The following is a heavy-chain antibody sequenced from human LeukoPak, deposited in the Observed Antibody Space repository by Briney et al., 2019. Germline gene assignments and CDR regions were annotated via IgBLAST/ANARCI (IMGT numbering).Heavy chain of an antibody. CDR2: INHSGST. CDR1: GGSFSGYY. D-gene: IGHD5-18*01. V-gene: IGHV4-34*01. CDR3: ARRTRGYSYGPYYYGMDV. Sequence: SETLSLTCAVYGGSFSGYYWNWIRQPPGKGLEWIGEINHSGSTNYNPSLKSRVTISVDTSKNQFSLKLSSVTAADTAVYYCARRTRGYSYGPYYYGMDVWGQGTMVTVSS. J-gene: IGHJ6*02.